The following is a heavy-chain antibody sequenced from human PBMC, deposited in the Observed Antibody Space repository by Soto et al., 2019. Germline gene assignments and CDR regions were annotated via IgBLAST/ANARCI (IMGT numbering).Heavy chain of an antibody. CDR2: IGTAGDT. D-gene: IGHD6-6*01. V-gene: IGHV3-13*01. J-gene: IGHJ6*03. CDR1: GFTFSSYD. Sequence: EVQLVESGGGLVQPGGSLRLSCAASGFTFSSYDMHWVRQATXXGLEWVSAIGTAGDTYYPGSVKGRFTISRENAKNSLYLQMNSLRAGDTAVXYCARAYSSSDYYYYMDVWGKGTTVTVSS. CDR3: ARAYSSSDYYYYMDV.